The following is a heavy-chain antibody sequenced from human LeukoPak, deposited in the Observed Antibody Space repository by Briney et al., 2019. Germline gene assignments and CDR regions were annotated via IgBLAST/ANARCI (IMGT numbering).Heavy chain of an antibody. J-gene: IGHJ6*02. V-gene: IGHV3-74*01. D-gene: IGHD6-13*01. CDR2: INSDGSST. CDR3: ARESSSWDQTPYYFYAMDV. Sequence: PGGSLRLSCAASGFTFSSYWMHWVRQAPGKGLVWVSRINSDGSSTSYADSVKGRFTISRDNAKNSLYLQMNSLRAEDTAVFYCARESSSWDQTPYYFYAMDVWGQGTTVTVSS. CDR1: GFTFSSYW.